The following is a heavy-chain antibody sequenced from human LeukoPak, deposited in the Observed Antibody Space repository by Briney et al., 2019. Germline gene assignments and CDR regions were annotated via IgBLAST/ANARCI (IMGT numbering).Heavy chain of an antibody. CDR2: IWYDGSKA. Sequence: PGGSLRLSCAASGFTFNNYGMHWVRQAPGKGLEWVAVIWYDGSKAYYADSVKGRFSVSRDNSKNTLYLQMSSLRAEDTAMYYCAKSHVVVSGAISNWFDPWGQGTLVTVSS. V-gene: IGHV3-33*06. CDR1: GFTFNNYG. CDR3: AKSHVVVSGAISNWFDP. D-gene: IGHD2-2*01. J-gene: IGHJ5*02.